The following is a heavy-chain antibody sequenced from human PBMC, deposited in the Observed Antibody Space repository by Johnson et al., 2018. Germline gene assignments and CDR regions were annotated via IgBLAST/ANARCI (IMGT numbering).Heavy chain of an antibody. Sequence: VQLVQSGGGVVQPGRSLRLSCAASGFTFSSYGMHWVRQAPGKGLEWVAVISYDGSNKYYADSVKGRFTISRDNSKNTLYLQMNSLRAEDTAVDYCAKEGGTGDSTPRRAFDIWGQGTMVTVSS. V-gene: IGHV3-30*18. CDR2: ISYDGSNK. D-gene: IGHD6-13*01. CDR3: AKEGGTGDSTPRRAFDI. CDR1: GFTFSSYG. J-gene: IGHJ3*02.